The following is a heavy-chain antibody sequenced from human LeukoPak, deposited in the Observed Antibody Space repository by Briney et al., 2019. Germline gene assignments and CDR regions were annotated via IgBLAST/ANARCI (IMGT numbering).Heavy chain of an antibody. D-gene: IGHD3-22*01. CDR3: AKEDYYDSSGYYRYYFDY. CDR1: GFTFSSYG. V-gene: IGHV3-30*18. J-gene: IGHJ4*02. CDR2: ISYDGSNK. Sequence: GGSLRLSCAASGFTFSSYGMHWVRQAPGKGLEWVAVISYDGSNKYYADSVKGRFTISRDNSKNTLYLQMNSLRAEDTAVYYCAKEDYYDSSGYYRYYFDYWGQGTLVTVSS.